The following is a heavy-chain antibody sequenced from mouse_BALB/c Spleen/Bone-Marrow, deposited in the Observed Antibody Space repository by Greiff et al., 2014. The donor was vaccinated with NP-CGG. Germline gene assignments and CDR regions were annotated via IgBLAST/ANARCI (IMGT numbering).Heavy chain of an antibody. D-gene: IGHD2-10*01. CDR1: GYSITSDYA. CDR2: ISCSGST. Sequence: EVQLQQSGPGLVKPSQSLSLTCTVTGYSITSDYAWNWIRQFPGNKLEWMGYISCSGSTGYNPSLKSRISITRDTSKNQFFLQLNSVTTEDTATYYCAIKPYYSWFAYWGQGTLVTVSA. J-gene: IGHJ3*01. CDR3: AIKPYYSWFAY. V-gene: IGHV3-2*02.